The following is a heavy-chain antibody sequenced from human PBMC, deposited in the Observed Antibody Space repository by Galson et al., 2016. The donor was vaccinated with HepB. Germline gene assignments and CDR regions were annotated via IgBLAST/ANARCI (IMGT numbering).Heavy chain of an antibody. D-gene: IGHD2/OR15-2a*01. CDR3: ARDLS. Sequence: SLRLSCAASGFAFNTFALHWVRQAPGKGLEWVALISYDGSNKYYADFVKGRFTISRDNSKNTLSLQMNSLRTDDTAVYYCARDLSWGQGTLVIVAS. V-gene: IGHV3-30*04. J-gene: IGHJ4*02. CDR2: ISYDGSNK. CDR1: GFAFNTFA.